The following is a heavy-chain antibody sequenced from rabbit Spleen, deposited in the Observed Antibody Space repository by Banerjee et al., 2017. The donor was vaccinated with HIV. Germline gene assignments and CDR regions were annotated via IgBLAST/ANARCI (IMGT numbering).Heavy chain of an antibody. CDR1: GFSFSSTYW. Sequence: QSLEESGGDLVKPGASLTLTCTASGFSFSSTYWICWVRQAPGKGLEWIACIYVGSSGSSAYASWAKGRFTISKTSSTTVTLQMTSLTAADTATYFCARAGYAGYGYANFRDYYGMDLWGPGPWSPS. CDR3: ARAGYAGYGYANFRDYYGMDL. J-gene: IGHJ6*01. V-gene: IGHV1S40*01. D-gene: IGHD6-1*01. CDR2: IYVGSSGSS.